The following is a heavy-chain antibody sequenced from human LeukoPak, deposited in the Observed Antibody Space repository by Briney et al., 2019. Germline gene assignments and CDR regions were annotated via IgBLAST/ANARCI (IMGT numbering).Heavy chain of an antibody. Sequence: GGSLRLSCAASGFTFSGSTVHWVRQASGKGPDWVGHIRTKANNYATAYAASVKGRFTISSDDSKNTAYLQMNSLKTEDTAVYYCSRHEALPGDYWGQGTLVTVSS. CDR2: IRTKANNYAT. CDR1: GFTFSGST. J-gene: IGHJ4*02. CDR3: SRHEALPGDY. D-gene: IGHD2-21*02. V-gene: IGHV3-73*01.